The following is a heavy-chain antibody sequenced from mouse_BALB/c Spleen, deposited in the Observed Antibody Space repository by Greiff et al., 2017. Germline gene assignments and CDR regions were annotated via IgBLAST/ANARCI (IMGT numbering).Heavy chain of an antibody. CDR3: ARGVRRPWYFDV. CDR2: ILPGSGST. CDR1: GYTFSSYW. V-gene: IGHV1-9*01. Sequence: QVQLQQSGAELMKPGASVKISCKATGYTFSSYWIEWVKQRPGHGLEWIGEILPGSGSTNYNEKFKGKATFTADTSSNTAYMQLSSLTSEDSAVYYCARGVRRPWYFDVWGAGTTVTVSA. J-gene: IGHJ1*01.